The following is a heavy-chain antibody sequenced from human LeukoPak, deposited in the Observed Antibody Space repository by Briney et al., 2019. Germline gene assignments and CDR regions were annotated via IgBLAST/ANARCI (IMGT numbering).Heavy chain of an antibody. J-gene: IGHJ4*02. D-gene: IGHD6-13*01. CDR3: AREPDVRYSSSCCHFDY. CDR2: ISSSISYM. CDR1: GFTFSTYG. Sequence: KAGGSLRLSCAASGFTFSTYGMSWVRQAPGKGLEWVSSISSSISYMYYADSVKGRFTISRDNAKNSLYLQMNTLRAEDTAVYYCAREPDVRYSSSCCHFDYWGQGTLVTVSS. V-gene: IGHV3-21*01.